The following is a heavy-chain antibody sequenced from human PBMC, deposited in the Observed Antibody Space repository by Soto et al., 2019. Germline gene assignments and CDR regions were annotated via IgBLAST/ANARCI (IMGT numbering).Heavy chain of an antibody. J-gene: IGHJ2*01. CDR3: ARRGAAAGRRWYFNL. Sequence: QVQLQQWGAGLLKPSETLSLTCAVYGGSFSGYYWSWIRQPPGKGLEWIGEINHSGSTNYNASLKSLVTISVDTSKNQFYLRLSCVTAADTAVYYCARRGAAAGRRWYFNLLGRGTLVTVSS. D-gene: IGHD6-13*01. CDR2: INHSGST. CDR1: GGSFSGYY. V-gene: IGHV4-34*01.